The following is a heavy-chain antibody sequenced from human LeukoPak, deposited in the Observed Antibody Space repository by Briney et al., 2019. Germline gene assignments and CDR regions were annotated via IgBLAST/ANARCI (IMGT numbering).Heavy chain of an antibody. Sequence: PGRSLRLSCAASGFTFSSYALHWVRQAPGKGLEWVAVISYDGRNTYYADSVKGRFTFFRVNSKNTLYLEMNSLRAEDTAVYHCARGPKYSYGYSGYWGQGTLVTVSS. CDR1: GFTFSSYA. CDR3: ARGPKYSYGYSGY. D-gene: IGHD5-18*01. V-gene: IGHV3-30*04. CDR2: ISYDGRNT. J-gene: IGHJ4*02.